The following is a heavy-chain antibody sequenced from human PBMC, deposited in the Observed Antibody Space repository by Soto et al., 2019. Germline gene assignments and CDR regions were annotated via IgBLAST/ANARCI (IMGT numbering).Heavy chain of an antibody. CDR2: ISSSSSYI. Sequence: PGGSLRLSCAASGFTFSSYSMNWVRQAPGQGLEWVSSISSSSSYIYYADSVKGRFTISRDNAKNSLYLQMNSLRAEDTAVYYCARDDAVPAENNYSPYCMDVSGQGPTVSVSS. CDR3: ARDDAVPAENNYSPYCMDV. J-gene: IGHJ6*02. V-gene: IGHV3-21*01. D-gene: IGHD2-2*01. CDR1: GFTFSSYS.